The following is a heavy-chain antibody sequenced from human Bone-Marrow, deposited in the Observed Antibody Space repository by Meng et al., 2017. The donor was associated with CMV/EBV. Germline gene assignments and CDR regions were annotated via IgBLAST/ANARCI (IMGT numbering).Heavy chain of an antibody. CDR1: GLTFSDYA. CDR2: IVGSGTTT. D-gene: IGHD3-22*01. V-gene: IGHV3-23*01. J-gene: IGHJ4*02. Sequence: SGLTFSDYAMRWVRQAPGKGLEWVSTIVGSGTTTHYADSVKGRFTISRDNSKNTVYLQMSSLRAEDTAVYYCANCHDNSGSYGDFDHWGQGTLVTVSS. CDR3: ANCHDNSGSYGDFDH.